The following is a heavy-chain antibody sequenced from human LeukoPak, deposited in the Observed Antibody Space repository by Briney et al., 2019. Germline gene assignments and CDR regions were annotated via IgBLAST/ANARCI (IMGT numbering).Heavy chain of an antibody. J-gene: IGHJ3*02. D-gene: IGHD3-22*01. CDR1: GFTFSSYG. V-gene: IGHV3-30*18. CDR2: ISYDGSNK. Sequence: GGSLRLSCAASGFTFSSYGMHWVRQAPGKGLEWVAVISYDGSNKYYADSVKGRFTISRDNSKNTLYLQMNSLRAEDTAVYYCAKVGSGYYYVHAFDIWGQGTMVTVSS. CDR3: AKVGSGYYYVHAFDI.